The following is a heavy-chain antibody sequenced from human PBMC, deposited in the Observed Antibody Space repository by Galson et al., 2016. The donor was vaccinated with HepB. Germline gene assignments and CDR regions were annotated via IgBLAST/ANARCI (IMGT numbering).Heavy chain of an antibody. Sequence: SLRLSCAASGFNFADHSMSWFRQTPGTGLEWVGFIRSKTYGGTTEHAASVKGRFTIPRDDSNSIAYMQMNSLKTEDTGVYYCTRDWGGDVATRFDDWGQGTLVTVSS. J-gene: IGHJ4*02. V-gene: IGHV3-49*03. CDR1: GFNFADHS. CDR3: TRDWGGDVATRFDD. CDR2: IRSKTYGGTT. D-gene: IGHD2-21*02.